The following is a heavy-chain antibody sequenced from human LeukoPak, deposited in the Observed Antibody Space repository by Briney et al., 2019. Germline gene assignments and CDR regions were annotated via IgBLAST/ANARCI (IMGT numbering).Heavy chain of an antibody. Sequence: ASVKVSFKASGYTFTNYGFNWVRQARGQGLEWMGWISANTGDTNYAQNLQGRVTLTTDTSTSTAYMELRSLRLGDTAVYYCARGLDDWGQGTQVTVSS. CDR2: ISANTGDT. CDR1: GYTFTNYG. CDR3: ARGLDD. J-gene: IGHJ4*02. V-gene: IGHV1-18*01.